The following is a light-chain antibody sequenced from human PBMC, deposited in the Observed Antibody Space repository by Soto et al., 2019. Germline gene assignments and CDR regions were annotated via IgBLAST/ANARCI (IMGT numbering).Light chain of an antibody. J-gene: IGKJ1*01. Sequence: EIHLTQSPSTLSASLGDRVTLTCRASQSIGLSIAWYQQKPGQAPKLLIYEASSLDSGIPSRFSGSGSGTDFSLTISSLQPDDLASYYCQQCKSYPWTFGQGTKVDIK. V-gene: IGKV1-5*03. CDR1: QSIGLS. CDR2: EAS. CDR3: QQCKSYPWT.